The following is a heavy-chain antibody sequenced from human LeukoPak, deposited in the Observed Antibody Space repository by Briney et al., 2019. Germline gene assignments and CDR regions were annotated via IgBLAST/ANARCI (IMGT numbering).Heavy chain of an antibody. Sequence: ASVKVSCKASGDTFTGYYIHWVRQAPGQGLEWMGWINPNCGGTNYAQKFQGRVTMTRDTSMSTAYMELSRLRSDDTAVYYCARSLLGMNWLCDYWGQGSLVSVSS. CDR2: INPNCGGT. CDR1: GDTFTGYY. D-gene: IGHD7-27*01. J-gene: IGHJ4*02. V-gene: IGHV1-2*02. CDR3: ARSLLGMNWLCDY.